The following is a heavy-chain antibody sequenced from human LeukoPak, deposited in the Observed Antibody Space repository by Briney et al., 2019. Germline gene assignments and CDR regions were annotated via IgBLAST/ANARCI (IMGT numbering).Heavy chain of an antibody. CDR1: GYTFTSYY. V-gene: IGHV1-46*01. Sequence: GASVKVTCKASGYTFTSYYMHWVRQAPGQGLEWMGIINPSGGSTSYAQKFQGRVTMTRDTSTSTVYMELSSLRSEDTAVYYCARDGALGYCSGGSCPWDYWGQGTLVTVSS. CDR2: INPSGGST. CDR3: ARDGALGYCSGGSCPWDY. D-gene: IGHD2-15*01. J-gene: IGHJ4*02.